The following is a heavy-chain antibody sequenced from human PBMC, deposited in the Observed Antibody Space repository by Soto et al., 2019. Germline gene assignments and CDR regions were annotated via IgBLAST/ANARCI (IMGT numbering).Heavy chain of an antibody. J-gene: IGHJ3*01. V-gene: IGHV4-4*07. Sequence: QVQLQESGPGLVEPSETLSLTCTVSGGSISSHYWNWIRQPAGKRLEWIGRISASGSTNYIPSLKSRVTMSLDTSKNQFSLNLRFVTAADTAVYFCAKDQSGAADVWGQGTMVTVS. CDR3: AKDQSGAADV. CDR2: ISASGST. D-gene: IGHD7-27*01. CDR1: GGSISSHY.